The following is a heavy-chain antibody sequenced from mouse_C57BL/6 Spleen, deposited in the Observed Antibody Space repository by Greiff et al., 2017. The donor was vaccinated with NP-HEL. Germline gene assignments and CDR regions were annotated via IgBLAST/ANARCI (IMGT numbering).Heavy chain of an antibody. D-gene: IGHD1-1*01. CDR3: ARSPPVGNFDY. Sequence: VQLQQSGPELVKPGASVKLSCKASGYTFTDYYMNWVKQSHGKSLEWIGDINPNNGGTSYNQKFKGKATFTGDKSSNTAYLELRSLTSEAAAVYYGARSPPVGNFDYWGQGTTLTVSS. V-gene: IGHV1-26*01. J-gene: IGHJ2*01. CDR2: INPNNGGT. CDR1: GYTFTDYY.